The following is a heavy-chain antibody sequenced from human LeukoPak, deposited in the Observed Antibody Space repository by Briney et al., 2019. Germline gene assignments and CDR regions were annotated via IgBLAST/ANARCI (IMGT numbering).Heavy chain of an antibody. CDR2: IWYDGSNK. J-gene: IGHJ4*02. D-gene: IGHD5-24*01. Sequence: PGGSLRLSCAASGFTFSSYGMHWVRQAPGKGLERVAVIWYDGSNKYYADSVKGRFTISRDNSKNTLYLQMNSLRAEDTAVYYCARDHQRWLPLQYTTYFDYWGQGTLVTVSS. CDR1: GFTFSSYG. V-gene: IGHV3-33*01. CDR3: ARDHQRWLPLQYTTYFDY.